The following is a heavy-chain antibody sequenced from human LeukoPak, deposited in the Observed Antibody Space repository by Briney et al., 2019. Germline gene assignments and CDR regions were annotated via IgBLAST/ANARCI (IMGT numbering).Heavy chain of an antibody. Sequence: SETLSLTCTVSGGSISSYYWSWIRQPAGKGLEWIGRIYTSGSTNYNPSLKSRVTMSVDTSKNQFSLKLSSVTAAHTAVYCCARVTVAVGRGWFDPWGQGTLVTVSS. V-gene: IGHV4-4*07. CDR2: IYTSGST. CDR3: ARVTVAVGRGWFDP. CDR1: GGSISSYY. J-gene: IGHJ5*02. D-gene: IGHD6-19*01.